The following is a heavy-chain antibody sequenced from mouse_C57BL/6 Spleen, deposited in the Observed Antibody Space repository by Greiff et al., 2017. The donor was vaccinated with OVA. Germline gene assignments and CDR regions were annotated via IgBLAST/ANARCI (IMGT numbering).Heavy chain of an antibody. CDR2: IDPSDSYT. Sequence: QVQLKQPGAELVMPGASVKLSCKASGYTFTSYWMHWVKQRPGQGLEWIGEIDPSDSYTNYNRKFKGKSTLTVDKSSSTAYMQLSSLTSEDSAVYYCASLDSSGPGAYWGQGTLVTVSA. V-gene: IGHV1-69*01. J-gene: IGHJ3*01. CDR1: GYTFTSYW. D-gene: IGHD3-2*02. CDR3: ASLDSSGPGAY.